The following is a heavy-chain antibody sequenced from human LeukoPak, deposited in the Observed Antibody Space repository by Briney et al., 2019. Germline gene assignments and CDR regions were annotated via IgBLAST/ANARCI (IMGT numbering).Heavy chain of an antibody. CDR3: ARQNAREWGGMDV. CDR2: IYHGDSDI. CDR1: GYNFTSYW. J-gene: IGHJ6*02. Sequence: GESLKISCKGSGYNFTSYWISWVRQTPGKCLEWMGIIYHGDSDIRYSPSFQGQVTISADKSISTAYLQWSSLKASDTAMYCCARQNAREWGGMDVWGQGTTVTVSS. V-gene: IGHV5-51*01. D-gene: IGHD2-8*01.